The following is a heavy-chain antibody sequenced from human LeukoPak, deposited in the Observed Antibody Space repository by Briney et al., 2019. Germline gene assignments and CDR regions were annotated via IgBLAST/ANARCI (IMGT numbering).Heavy chain of an antibody. V-gene: IGHV4-39*07. CDR2: IYYSGST. CDR1: GVSISSSSYY. Sequence: PSETLSLTCTVSGVSISSSSYYWGWIRQPPGKGLEWIGSIYYSGSTYYNPSLKSRVTISVDTSKNQFSLKLSSVTAADTAVYYCARDFPDYDSSGYYYYFDYWGQGTLVTVSS. D-gene: IGHD3-22*01. J-gene: IGHJ4*02. CDR3: ARDFPDYDSSGYYYYFDY.